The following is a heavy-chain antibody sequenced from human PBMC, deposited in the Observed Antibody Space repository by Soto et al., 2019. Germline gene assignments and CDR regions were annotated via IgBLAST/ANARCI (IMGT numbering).Heavy chain of an antibody. V-gene: IGHV3-33*01. CDR2: IWYDGSNK. J-gene: IGHJ5*02. Sequence: QVQLVESGGGVVQPGRSLRLSCAASGFTFSSYGMHWVRQAPGKGLEWVAVIWYDGSNKYYADSVKGRFTISRDNSENTLYLQMNSLRAEDTAVYYCARDGTSGYENWFDPWGQGTLVTVSS. CDR1: GFTFSSYG. D-gene: IGHD5-12*01. CDR3: ARDGTSGYENWFDP.